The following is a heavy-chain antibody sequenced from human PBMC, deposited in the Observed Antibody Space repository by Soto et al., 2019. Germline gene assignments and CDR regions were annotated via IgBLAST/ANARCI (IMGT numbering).Heavy chain of an antibody. Sequence: GSLRLSCAASGFTFSTYVMSWVRQAPGKGLEWVSAISVSGDNTYYANSVKGRFSTSRDSSRNTLSLQMNSLRAEDTAVYYCAYSSTPFDYWGQGTLVTVSS. D-gene: IGHD6-13*01. CDR1: GFTFSTYV. CDR3: AYSSTPFDY. V-gene: IGHV3-23*01. CDR2: ISVSGDNT. J-gene: IGHJ4*02.